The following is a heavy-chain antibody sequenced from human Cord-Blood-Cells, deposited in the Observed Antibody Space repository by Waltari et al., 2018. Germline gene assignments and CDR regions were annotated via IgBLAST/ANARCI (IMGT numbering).Heavy chain of an antibody. V-gene: IGHV2-5*01. J-gene: IGHJ4*02. D-gene: IGHD4-17*01. CDR1: GFSLSTSGEG. Sequence: QMTLTESGPTPVKPTQTLTLTCTFSGFSLSTSGEGVGWICKPPGKALEWLAPIYWNDDKGDSPSLKSRLTITKYTSKTQVVLTMTNMDPVDTATYSCAHNGFGYGDYVGFDYWGQGTLVTVSS. CDR3: AHNGFGYGDYVGFDY. CDR2: IYWNDDK.